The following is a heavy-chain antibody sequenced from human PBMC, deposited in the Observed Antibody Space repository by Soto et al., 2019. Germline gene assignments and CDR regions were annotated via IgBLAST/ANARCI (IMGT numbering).Heavy chain of an antibody. V-gene: IGHV4-39*01. J-gene: IGHJ4*02. CDR2: IYYSGNT. CDR1: GGSISSGTYY. Sequence: QLQLQESGPGLVKPSETLSLTCTVSGGSISSGTYYWGWIRQPPGKGLEWIGTIYYSGNTFYNPSLKXRXTXAXXTSKNQFSLNLNSVTAADTAVYYCASQAAVGTRGGAWYFDYWGQGTLVTVSS. CDR3: ASQAAVGTRGGAWYFDY. D-gene: IGHD6-13*01.